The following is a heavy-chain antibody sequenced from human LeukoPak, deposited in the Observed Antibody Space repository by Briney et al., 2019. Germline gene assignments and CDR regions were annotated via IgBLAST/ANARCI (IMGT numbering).Heavy chain of an antibody. D-gene: IGHD7-27*01. Sequence: PSETLSLTCTVSGGSISIHYWSWIRQPAGKGLEWIGRIYASGSPNYNPSLKSRFTISVDTSKNHFSLKLSTVTAADTAVYYCARLISGVGYFDYWGQGTLVTVPS. CDR2: IYASGSP. CDR1: GGSISIHY. V-gene: IGHV4-4*07. CDR3: ARLISGVGYFDY. J-gene: IGHJ4*02.